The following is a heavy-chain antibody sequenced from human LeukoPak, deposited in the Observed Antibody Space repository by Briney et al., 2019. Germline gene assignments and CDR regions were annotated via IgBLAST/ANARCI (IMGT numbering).Heavy chain of an antibody. V-gene: IGHV3-23*01. Sequence: GASVKVSCKASGGTFSSYAMSWVRQAPGKGLEWVSAISGSGGSTYYADSVKGRFTISRDNSKNTLYLQMNSLRAEDTAVYYCAKDHSYYDFWSGYYGSTGGAFDIWGQGTMVTVSS. J-gene: IGHJ3*02. D-gene: IGHD3-3*01. CDR3: AKDHSYYDFWSGYYGSTGGAFDI. CDR2: ISGSGGST. CDR1: GGTFSSYA.